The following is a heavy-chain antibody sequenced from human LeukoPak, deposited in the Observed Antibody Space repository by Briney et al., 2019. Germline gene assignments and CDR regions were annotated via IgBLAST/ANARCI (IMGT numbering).Heavy chain of an antibody. CDR2: IWYDGSNK. J-gene: IGHJ4*02. V-gene: IGHV3-33*01. D-gene: IGHD4-17*01. CDR1: GFTFSSYG. Sequence: GRSLRLSCAASGFTFSSYGMHWVRQAPGKGLEWVAVIWYDGSNKYYADSVKGRFTISRDNSKNTLYLQMNSLRAEDTAVYYCAREPTTVTTLDYWGQGTLVTVSS. CDR3: AREPTTVTTLDY.